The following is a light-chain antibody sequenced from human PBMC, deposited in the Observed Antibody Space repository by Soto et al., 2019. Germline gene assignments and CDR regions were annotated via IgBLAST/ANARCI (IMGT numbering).Light chain of an antibody. CDR1: QSISSW. Sequence: DIQMTQSPSTLSASVGDRVTITCRAIQSISSWLAWYQQKPGKAPKLLIYKASSLESGVPSRFSGSGSGTEFTLTISSLQSDDFATYYCQQYNSYSPLLTFGGGTKVDIK. V-gene: IGKV1-5*03. CDR3: QQYNSYSPLLT. J-gene: IGKJ4*01. CDR2: KAS.